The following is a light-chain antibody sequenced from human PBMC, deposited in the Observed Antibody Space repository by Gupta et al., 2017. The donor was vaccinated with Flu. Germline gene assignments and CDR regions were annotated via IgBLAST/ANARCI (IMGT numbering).Light chain of an antibody. J-gene: IGKJ1*01. CDR1: QSISTF. V-gene: IGKV1-39*01. Sequence: DIQMTQSPLSLSASVGDRVTITCRASQSISTFLNWYQQKPGKAPKLLIYAASRLQSGVPSRFSGSGSGTEFTLTISGLQPEDFSTYYCQQRDITWTFGQGTKVDIK. CDR3: QQRDITWT. CDR2: AAS.